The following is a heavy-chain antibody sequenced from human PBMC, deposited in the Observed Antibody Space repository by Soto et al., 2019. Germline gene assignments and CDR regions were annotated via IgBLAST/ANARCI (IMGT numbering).Heavy chain of an antibody. CDR3: ARDTGDGTFDV. V-gene: IGHV1-3*01. J-gene: IGHJ4*02. CDR2: INAGYGNT. D-gene: IGHD7-27*01. Sequence: QVHLVQSGAEVRKPGASVKVSCKASGYTFSSYAMHWVRQAPGQRLEWMGWINAGYGNTKSSQKFQDRVTISQKTSASTAYRELTSLRSEDTAVYYCARDTGDGTFDVWGQGTLVTVSS. CDR1: GYTFSSYA.